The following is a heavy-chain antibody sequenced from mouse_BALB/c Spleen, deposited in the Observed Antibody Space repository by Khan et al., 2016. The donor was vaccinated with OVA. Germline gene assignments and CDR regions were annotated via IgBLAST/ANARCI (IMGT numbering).Heavy chain of an antibody. CDR3: ARIQGGDFDY. D-gene: IGHD3-2*02. V-gene: IGHV3-2*02. CDR1: GYSITSDYA. CDR2: ISYSGNT. J-gene: IGHJ2*01. Sequence: VQLKESGPGLVKPSQSLSLTCTVTGYSITSDYAWNWIRQFPGNKLEWMGYISYSGNTKSNPSLKSRISITRDTSKNQFFLQLNFVTIEDTATYYCARIQGGDFDYWGQGTTLTVSS.